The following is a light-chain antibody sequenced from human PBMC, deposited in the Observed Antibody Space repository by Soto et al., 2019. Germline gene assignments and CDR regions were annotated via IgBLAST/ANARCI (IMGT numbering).Light chain of an antibody. Sequence: EIVLTQSPGTLSLSAGERATLSSRASQSVSNNYLAWYQQKPGQAPRLLIYGASNRATGIPDRFSGSGSGTDFTLTISRLEPEDFAVYYCQQYGSSGTFGQGTKV. CDR3: QQYGSSGT. CDR1: QSVSNNY. CDR2: GAS. J-gene: IGKJ1*01. V-gene: IGKV3-20*01.